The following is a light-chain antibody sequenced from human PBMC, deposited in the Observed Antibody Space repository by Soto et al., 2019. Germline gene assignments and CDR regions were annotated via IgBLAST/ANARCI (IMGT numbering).Light chain of an antibody. J-gene: IGKJ5*01. CDR3: QQRSNWPIT. CDR1: QGISDY. CDR2: EAS. Sequence: EVVMTQPPTTLSVSPGERATLSCRASQGISDYLAWYQQKPGQAPRLLIYEASKRATGIPARFSGSGSGTDFTLTISSLEPEDFAVYYCQQRSNWPITFGQGTRLKI. V-gene: IGKV3D-11*01.